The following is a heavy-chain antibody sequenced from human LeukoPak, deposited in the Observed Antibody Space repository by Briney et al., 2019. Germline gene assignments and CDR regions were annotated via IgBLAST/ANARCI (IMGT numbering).Heavy chain of an antibody. V-gene: IGHV4-59*01. CDR3: ARDRGDFDY. D-gene: IGHD3-16*01. J-gene: IGHJ4*02. CDR1: GGSISSYY. CDR2: IYYSGST. Sequence: SETLSLTCTVSGGSISSYYWSWIRQPPGRGLEWIGYIYYSGSTNYNPSLKSRVTISVDTSKNQFSLKLSSVTAADTAVYYCARDRGDFDYWGQGTLVTVSS.